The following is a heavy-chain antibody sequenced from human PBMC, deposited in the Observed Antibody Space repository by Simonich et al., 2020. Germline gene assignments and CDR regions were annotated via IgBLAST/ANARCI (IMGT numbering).Heavy chain of an antibody. Sequence: EVQLVESGGGLVQPGGSLRLSCAASGFTFSSYWRSWVRQAPGKGLEWVANIKQEGSEKYYVYSVKGRFTISRDNAKNSLYLQMNSLRAEDTAVYYCARDGLGTAYYYYMDVWGKGTTVTVSS. CDR1: GFTFSSYW. V-gene: IGHV3-7*01. CDR2: IKQEGSEK. D-gene: IGHD7-27*01. CDR3: ARDGLGTAYYYYMDV. J-gene: IGHJ6*03.